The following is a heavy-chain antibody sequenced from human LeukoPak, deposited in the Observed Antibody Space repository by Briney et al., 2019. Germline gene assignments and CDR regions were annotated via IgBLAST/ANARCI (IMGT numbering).Heavy chain of an antibody. Sequence: GGSLRLSCAASGFTFSSYEMNWVRRAPGKGLEWVSYISSSGSTTYYAESVKGRFTISRDNAKTSLSLQMNSLRGEDTAVYYCARIIGSGNYYIDYWGQGTLVSVSS. CDR3: ARIIGSGNYYIDY. CDR1: GFTFSSYE. CDR2: ISSSGSTT. J-gene: IGHJ4*02. D-gene: IGHD3-10*01. V-gene: IGHV3-48*03.